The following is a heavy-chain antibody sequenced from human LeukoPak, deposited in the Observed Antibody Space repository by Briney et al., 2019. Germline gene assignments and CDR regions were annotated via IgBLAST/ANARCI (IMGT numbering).Heavy chain of an antibody. J-gene: IGHJ4*02. V-gene: IGHV3-33*01. CDR2: IWYDGSNK. D-gene: IGHD3-16*01. CDR3: AREEGLIQLDY. Sequence: QPGRSLRLSCAASGFTFSSYGMHWVRQAPGKGLEWVAVIWYDGSNKYYADSVKGRFTISRDNSKNTLYLQMNSLRAEDTAVYYCAREEGLIQLDYWGQGTLVTVSS. CDR1: GFTFSSYG.